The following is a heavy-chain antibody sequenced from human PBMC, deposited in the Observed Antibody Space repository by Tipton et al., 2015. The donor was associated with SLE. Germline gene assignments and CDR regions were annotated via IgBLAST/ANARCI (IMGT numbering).Heavy chain of an antibody. V-gene: IGHV4-59*02. CDR1: GGSVSSNY. Sequence: TLSLTCTVSGGSVSSNYWSWIRQPPGKGLEWIGYIDYRDITNYNPSLKSRATMSIDTSKNQFSLKLSSVTAADTAVYYCARRHSYESSGYSWYFDLWGRGTLFTVSS. J-gene: IGHJ2*01. CDR2: IDYRDIT. D-gene: IGHD3-22*01. CDR3: ARRHSYESSGYSWYFDL.